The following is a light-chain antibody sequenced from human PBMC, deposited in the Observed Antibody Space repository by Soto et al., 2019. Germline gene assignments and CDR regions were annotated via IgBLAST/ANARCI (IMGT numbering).Light chain of an antibody. CDR1: QGISSV. V-gene: IGKV1-9*01. Sequence: DIQLTQSPSFLSASVGDRVTITCRASQGISSVLAWYQQKPGKAPKLLIYAASTLQSGVPSRFSGSGSGTEFTLPVSSLQPEDFATYFCQQLNSYPLTFGGGTKVEI. CDR2: AAS. J-gene: IGKJ4*01. CDR3: QQLNSYPLT.